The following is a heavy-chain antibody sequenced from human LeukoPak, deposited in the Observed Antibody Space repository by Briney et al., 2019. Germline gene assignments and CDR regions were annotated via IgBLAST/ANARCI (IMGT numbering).Heavy chain of an antibody. CDR3: ARGGAGIDY. CDR1: GGTFSSHA. CDR2: IIPIFGTA. Sequence: SVKVSCKAFGGTFSSHAISWVRQAPGQGLEWMGGIIPIFGTANYAQKFQGRVTITADISTTTADLELSSLRSEDTAMYYCARGGAGIDYWGQGTLVTVSS. V-gene: IGHV1-69*06. J-gene: IGHJ4*02. D-gene: IGHD6-19*01.